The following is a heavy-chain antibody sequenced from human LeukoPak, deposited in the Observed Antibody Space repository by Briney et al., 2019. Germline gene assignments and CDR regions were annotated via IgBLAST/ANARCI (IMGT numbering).Heavy chain of an antibody. J-gene: IGHJ4*02. CDR3: ARKSQYSSSWYSAGDGYYFDY. V-gene: IGHV4-4*02. CDR2: IYHSGST. Sequence: PSGTLSLTCAVSGGSISSSNWWSWVRQPPGKGLEWIGEIYHSGSTNYNPSLKSRVTISVDKSKNQFSLKLSSVTAADTAVYYCARKSQYSSSWYSAGDGYYFDYWGQGTLVTVSS. CDR1: GGSISSSNW. D-gene: IGHD6-13*01.